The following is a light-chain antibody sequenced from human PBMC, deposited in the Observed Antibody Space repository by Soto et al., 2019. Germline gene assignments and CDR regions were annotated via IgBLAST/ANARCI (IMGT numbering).Light chain of an antibody. CDR3: QQYNSYSPRT. J-gene: IGKJ1*01. Sequence: DIQMTQSPSTLSASVGYRVSITCRSSQSISSWLAWYQQKPGKAPKLLIYDASSLESGVPSRFSGSGSGTEFTLTISSLQPADFATYYCQQYNSYSPRTFGQGTKVDIK. CDR2: DAS. V-gene: IGKV1-5*01. CDR1: QSISSW.